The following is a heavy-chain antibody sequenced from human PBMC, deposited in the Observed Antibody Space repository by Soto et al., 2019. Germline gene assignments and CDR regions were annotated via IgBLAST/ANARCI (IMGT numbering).Heavy chain of an antibody. CDR2: IYYSGST. CDR1: GGSISSGGYY. V-gene: IGHV4-31*03. J-gene: IGHJ4*02. D-gene: IGHD6-19*01. Sequence: PSETLSLTCTVSGGSISSGGYYWSWIRQHPGKGLEWIGYIYYSGSTYYNPSLKSRVTISVDTSKNQFSLKLSSVTAADTAVYYCARVGSSGWKFDYWGQGTLVTVSS. CDR3: ARVGSSGWKFDY.